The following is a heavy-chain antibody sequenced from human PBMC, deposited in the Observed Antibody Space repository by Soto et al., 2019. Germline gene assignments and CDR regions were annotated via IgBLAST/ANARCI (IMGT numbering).Heavy chain of an antibody. Sequence: TLSLTCAVSGGSISSGGYSWSWIRQPPGKGLEWIGYIYYSGSTYYNPSLKSRVTISVDTSKNQFSLKLSSVTAADTAVYYCARDSRDYYYGMDVWGQGTTVTVSS. CDR2: IYYSGST. V-gene: IGHV4-31*11. J-gene: IGHJ6*02. CDR1: GGSISSGGYS. CDR3: ARDSRDYYYGMDV.